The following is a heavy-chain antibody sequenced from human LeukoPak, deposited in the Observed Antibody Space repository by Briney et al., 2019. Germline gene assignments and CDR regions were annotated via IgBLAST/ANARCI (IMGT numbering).Heavy chain of an antibody. CDR1: GFTVSSNY. CDR2: IYSGGST. V-gene: IGHV3-53*01. Sequence: PGGSLRLSCAASGFTVSSNYMSWVRQAPGKGLEWVSVIYSGGSTYYADSVKGRFTISRDNSKNTLYLQMNSLRAEDTAVYYCARGRGAAAGHFDYWGQGTLVTVSS. CDR3: ARGRGAAAGHFDY. J-gene: IGHJ4*02. D-gene: IGHD6-13*01.